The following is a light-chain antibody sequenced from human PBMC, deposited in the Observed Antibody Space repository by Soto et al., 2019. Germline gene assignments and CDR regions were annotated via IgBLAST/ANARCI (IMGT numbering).Light chain of an antibody. V-gene: IGLV2-14*03. CDR2: EAI. J-gene: IGLJ1*01. CDR3: NSYTTSNTFV. Sequence: QSALTQPASVSGPPGQAITVSCSGTSSDIGAHNFVSWYQQHPGKAPKLIIYEAINRPSGVSDRFSGSKSGNTASLTISGLQSEDEADYYCNSYTTSNTFVFGSGTKVTVL. CDR1: SSDIGAHNF.